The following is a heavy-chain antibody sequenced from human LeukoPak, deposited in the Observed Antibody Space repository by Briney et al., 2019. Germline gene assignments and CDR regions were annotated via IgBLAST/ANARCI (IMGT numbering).Heavy chain of an antibody. V-gene: IGHV1-69*04. D-gene: IGHD3-10*01. CDR3: ARVLSGSYYSGMDV. Sequence: SVNVSCKASGGTFSSYAISWVRQAPGQGLEWMGRIIPILGIANYAQKFQGRVTITADKSTSTAYMELSSLRSEDTAVYYCARVLSGSYYSGMDVWGQGTTVTVSS. CDR1: GGTFSSYA. J-gene: IGHJ6*02. CDR2: IIPILGIA.